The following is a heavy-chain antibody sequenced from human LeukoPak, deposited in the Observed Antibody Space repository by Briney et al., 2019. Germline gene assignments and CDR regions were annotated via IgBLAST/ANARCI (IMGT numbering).Heavy chain of an antibody. V-gene: IGHV1-69*05. CDR2: IISIFGTA. J-gene: IGHJ5*02. Sequence: ASVKVSCKASGGTFSSYAITWVRQAPGQGLGWMGCIISIFGTANYAQKFQGRVTITTDESTSTAYMELSSLRSEDTAVYYCARDPIAAGTGGSYNWFDPWGQGTLVTVSS. D-gene: IGHD6-13*01. CDR3: ARDPIAAGTGGSYNWFDP. CDR1: GGTFSSYA.